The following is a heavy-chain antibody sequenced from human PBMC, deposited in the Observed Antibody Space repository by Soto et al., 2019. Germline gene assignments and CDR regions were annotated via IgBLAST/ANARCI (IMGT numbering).Heavy chain of an antibody. Sequence: SESMSLTCTVSGGSLSGGGYYWSWIRQHPGKGLEWIGYIYYSGSTYYNPSLKSRVTISVDTSKNQFSLKLSSVTAADTAVYYCARADYYDSSGYGAWGQGTLVTVSS. V-gene: IGHV4-31*03. D-gene: IGHD3-22*01. CDR3: ARADYYDSSGYGA. J-gene: IGHJ5*02. CDR1: GGSLSGGGYY. CDR2: IYYSGST.